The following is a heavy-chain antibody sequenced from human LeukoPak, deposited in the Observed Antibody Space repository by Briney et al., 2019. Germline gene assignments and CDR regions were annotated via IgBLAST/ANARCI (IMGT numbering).Heavy chain of an antibody. V-gene: IGHV3-11*01. J-gene: IGHJ4*02. Sequence: GGSLRLSCAASGFTFSDYYMSWIRQAPGKGLEWVSYISSSGSTIYYADSVKGRFTISRDNAKNSLYLQMNSLRAEDTAVYYCARHYPLGELLLGYHYWGQGTLVTVSS. CDR1: GFTFSDYY. CDR2: ISSSGSTI. CDR3: ARHYPLGELLLGYHY. D-gene: IGHD1-26*01.